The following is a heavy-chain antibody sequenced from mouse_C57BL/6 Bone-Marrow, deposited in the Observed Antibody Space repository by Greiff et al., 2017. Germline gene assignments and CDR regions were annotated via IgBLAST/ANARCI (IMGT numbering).Heavy chain of an antibody. V-gene: IGHV1-85*01. CDR3: ARPTTVVPYYFDY. D-gene: IGHD1-1*01. CDR2: IYPRDGST. CDR1: GYTFTSYD. J-gene: IGHJ2*01. Sequence: QFQLQQSGPELVKPGASVKLSCKASGYTFTSYDINWVKQRPGQGLEWIGWIYPRDGSTKYNEKFKGKATLTVDTSSSTAYMELHSLTSEDSAVYFCARPTTVVPYYFDYWGQGTTLTVSS.